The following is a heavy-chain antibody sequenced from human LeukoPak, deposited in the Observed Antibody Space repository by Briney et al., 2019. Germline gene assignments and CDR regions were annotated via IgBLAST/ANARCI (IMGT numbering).Heavy chain of an antibody. V-gene: IGHV3-7*01. D-gene: IGHD4-17*01. CDR1: GFTFSSYW. Sequence: GGSLRLSCAASGFTFSSYWMSWVRQAPRKGLEWVANIKQDGSEKYYVDSVKGRFTISRDNAKNSLYLQMNSLRAEDTAVYYCARERRPTVLYFDYWGQGTLVTVSS. CDR3: ARERRPTVLYFDY. CDR2: IKQDGSEK. J-gene: IGHJ4*02.